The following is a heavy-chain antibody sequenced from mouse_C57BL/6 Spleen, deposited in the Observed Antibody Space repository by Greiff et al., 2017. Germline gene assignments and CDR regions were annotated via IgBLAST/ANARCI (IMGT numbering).Heavy chain of an antibody. CDR3: ARGGAYDYDGVFAY. J-gene: IGHJ3*01. CDR2: IDPNSGGT. D-gene: IGHD2-4*01. Sequence: QVQLQQSGAELVKPGASVKLSCKASGYTFTSYWMHWVKQRPGRGLEWIGRIDPNSGGTKYNEKFKSKATLTVDKPASTADMQLSSLTSEDSAVYYCARGGAYDYDGVFAYWGQGTLVTVSA. V-gene: IGHV1-72*01. CDR1: GYTFTSYW.